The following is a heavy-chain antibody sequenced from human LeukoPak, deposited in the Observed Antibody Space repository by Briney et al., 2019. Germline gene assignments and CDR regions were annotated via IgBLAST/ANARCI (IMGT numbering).Heavy chain of an antibody. CDR2: IYYSGST. V-gene: IGHV4-59*01. CDR1: GGSISSYY. CDR3: ARGRFLEWLFFDY. J-gene: IGHJ4*02. D-gene: IGHD3-3*01. Sequence: PSETLSLTCTVSGGSISSYYWSWIRQPPGKGLEWIGYIYYSGSTNYNPSLKSRVTISVDTSKNQLSLKLSSVTAADTAVYYCARGRFLEWLFFDYWGQGTLVTVSS.